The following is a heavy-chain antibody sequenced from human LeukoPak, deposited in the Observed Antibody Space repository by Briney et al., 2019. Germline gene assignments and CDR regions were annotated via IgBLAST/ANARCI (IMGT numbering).Heavy chain of an antibody. Sequence: ASVKVSCKVSGYTLTELSMHWVRQAPGEGLEWMGGFDPEDGETIYAQKFQGRVTMTEDTSTDTAYMELSSLRSEDTAVYYCATHYSYYYDSSGYFDYWGQGTLVTVSS. D-gene: IGHD3-22*01. CDR3: ATHYSYYYDSSGYFDY. CDR1: GYTLTELS. CDR2: FDPEDGET. V-gene: IGHV1-24*01. J-gene: IGHJ4*02.